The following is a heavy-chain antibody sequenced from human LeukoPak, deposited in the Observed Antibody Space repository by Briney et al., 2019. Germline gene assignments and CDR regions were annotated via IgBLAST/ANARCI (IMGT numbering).Heavy chain of an antibody. CDR2: INPGGDNT. J-gene: IGHJ3*02. Sequence: ASVTVSCKASGYTFTNYYIHWVRQAPGQGLEWMGLINPGGDNTDYAQNFQGRVTMTRDTSTSTVYMGLSSLRSEDTAVYYCARIRDGYNDAYDIWGQGTMVTVSS. CDR3: ARIRDGYNDAYDI. CDR1: GYTFTNYY. D-gene: IGHD5-24*01. V-gene: IGHV1-46*01.